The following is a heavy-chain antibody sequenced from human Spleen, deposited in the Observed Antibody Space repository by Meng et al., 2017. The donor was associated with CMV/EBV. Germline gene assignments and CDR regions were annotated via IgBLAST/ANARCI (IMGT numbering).Heavy chain of an antibody. Sequence: FCPACVTWVRQAPGRWLEWVGRIKSNTDGGTADYATPVKDRFIISRDDSKNTLYLQMNSLKTEDTAVYFCTTDEDAYCGGDCYLDYWGQGTLVTVSS. CDR3: TTDEDAYCGGDCYLDY. CDR2: IKSNTDGGTA. D-gene: IGHD2-21*01. CDR1: FCPAC. J-gene: IGHJ4*02. V-gene: IGHV3-15*01.